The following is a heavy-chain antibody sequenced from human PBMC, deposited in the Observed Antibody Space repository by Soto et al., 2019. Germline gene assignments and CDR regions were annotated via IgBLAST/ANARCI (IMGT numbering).Heavy chain of an antibody. CDR2: IYYSGST. D-gene: IGHD2-21*01. CDR1: GRSISSSSYH. J-gene: IGHJ3*02. CDR3: ARHLSVADAFDI. Sequence: SETLSLTCTLSGRSISSSSYHWGWIRQPPGKGLEWIGSIYYSGSTYYNPSLKSRVTISVDTSKNQFSLKLSSVTAADTAVYYRARHLSVADAFDIWGQGTMVTV. V-gene: IGHV4-39*01.